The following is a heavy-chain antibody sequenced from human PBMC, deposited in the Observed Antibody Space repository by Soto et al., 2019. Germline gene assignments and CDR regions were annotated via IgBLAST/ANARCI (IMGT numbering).Heavy chain of an antibody. CDR2: IYSGGST. CDR1: GFTVSSNY. Sequence: AGGSLRLSCAASGFTVSSNYMTWVRQAPGKGLEWVSFIYSGGSTYYTDSVKGRFTISRDNSKNTLYLQMNSLRAEDTAVYYCARGSEAVAGYNFDYWGQGTLVTVSS. V-gene: IGHV3-66*01. D-gene: IGHD6-19*01. J-gene: IGHJ4*02. CDR3: ARGSEAVAGYNFDY.